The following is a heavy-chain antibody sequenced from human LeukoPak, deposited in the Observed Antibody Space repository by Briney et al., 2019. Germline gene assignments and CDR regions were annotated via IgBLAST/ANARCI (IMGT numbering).Heavy chain of an antibody. Sequence: PGRSLRLSCAASGFTFDDYAMHWVRQAPGKGLEWVSGISWNSGSIGYADSVKGRFTISRDNAKNPLYLQMNSLRAEDTALYYCAKARNLNYDFWSGYYTYYFDYWGQGTLVTVSS. CDR2: ISWNSGSI. CDR3: AKARNLNYDFWSGYYTYYFDY. V-gene: IGHV3-9*01. J-gene: IGHJ4*02. D-gene: IGHD3-3*01. CDR1: GFTFDDYA.